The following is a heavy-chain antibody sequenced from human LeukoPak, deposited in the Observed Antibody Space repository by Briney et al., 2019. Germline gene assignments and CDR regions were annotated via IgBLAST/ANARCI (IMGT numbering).Heavy chain of an antibody. D-gene: IGHD3-22*01. J-gene: IGHJ4*02. CDR1: GFTFSSYA. CDR2: ISYDGSNK. CDR3: AREGYYYDSSGLGAYFDY. V-gene: IGHV3-30-3*01. Sequence: GGSLRLSCAASGFTFSSYAMHWVRQAPGKGLEWVAVISYDGSNKYYADSVKGRFTISRDNSKNTLYLQMNSLRAEDTAVYYCAREGYYYDSSGLGAYFDYWGQGTLVTVSS.